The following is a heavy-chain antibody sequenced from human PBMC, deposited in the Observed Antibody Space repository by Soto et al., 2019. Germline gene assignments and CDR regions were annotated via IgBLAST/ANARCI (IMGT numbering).Heavy chain of an antibody. CDR1: GVTFSSYA. Sequence: EVQLLESGGGLVQPGGYLRISCAASGVTFSSYAMNWVRQAPGKGLEWVSGISGSGGSTYYVDSVKGRFTISRDNSKNTLYLQMTSLRAEDTAVYYCAKRAHGLYSDYWGQGTLVTVSS. CDR2: ISGSGGST. V-gene: IGHV3-23*01. J-gene: IGHJ4*02. CDR3: AKRAHGLYSDY.